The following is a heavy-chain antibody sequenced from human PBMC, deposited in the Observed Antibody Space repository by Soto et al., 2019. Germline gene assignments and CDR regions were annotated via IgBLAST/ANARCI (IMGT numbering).Heavy chain of an antibody. J-gene: IGHJ5*02. CDR3: ARGQRFSDWFDP. D-gene: IGHD3-3*01. CDR2: IYSSGST. Sequence: QVQLQESGPGLVKPSETLSLTCTVSGGDISTYYWTWIRQPAGKGLEWSGRIYSSGSTKYTPSLKSRVTMSLDTSKNQFCLRLSSVTAADTAVYYCARGQRFSDWFDPWGQGTLVTVSS. CDR1: GGDISTYY. V-gene: IGHV4-4*07.